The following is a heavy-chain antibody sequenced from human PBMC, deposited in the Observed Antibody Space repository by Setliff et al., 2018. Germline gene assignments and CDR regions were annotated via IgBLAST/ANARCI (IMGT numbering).Heavy chain of an antibody. J-gene: IGHJ3*02. Sequence: ASVKVSCKASGYTFTSYAMHWVRQAPGQRLEWMGWINAGNGNTKYSQKFQGRVTITRDTSASTAYMALSSLRSEDTAVYYCAKGESRWLAPGDAFDIWGQGTMVTVSS. D-gene: IGHD6-19*01. CDR1: GYTFTSYA. CDR2: INAGNGNT. CDR3: AKGESRWLAPGDAFDI. V-gene: IGHV1-3*01.